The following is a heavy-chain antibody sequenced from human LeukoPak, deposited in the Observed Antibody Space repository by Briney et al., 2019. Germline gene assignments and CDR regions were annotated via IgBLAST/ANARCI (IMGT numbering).Heavy chain of an antibody. J-gene: IGHJ6*02. Sequence: PTGGSLRLSCAASGFTFDDYAMHWVRQAPGKGLEWVSGISWNSGSIGYADSVKGRFTISRDNAKNSLYLQMNSLRAEDTALYYCAKGCSSTSCPDGHYYGMDVWGQGTTVIVSS. CDR3: AKGCSSTSCPDGHYYGMDV. V-gene: IGHV3-9*01. CDR2: ISWNSGSI. D-gene: IGHD2-2*01. CDR1: GFTFDDYA.